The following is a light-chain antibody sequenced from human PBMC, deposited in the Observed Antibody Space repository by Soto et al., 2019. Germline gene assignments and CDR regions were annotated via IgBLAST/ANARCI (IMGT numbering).Light chain of an antibody. J-gene: IGLJ3*02. V-gene: IGLV2-23*02. Sequence: QSVLTQPASVSGSPGQSITISCSGSSGDVGNYDLVSWYQQIPGKAPQLMIFEVSRRPSRVSDRFSGSKSGNTVSLTISGLQAEDEGDFYCCSYAGNGAWVFGGGTKLTVL. CDR3: CSYAGNGAWV. CDR2: EVS. CDR1: SGDVGNYDL.